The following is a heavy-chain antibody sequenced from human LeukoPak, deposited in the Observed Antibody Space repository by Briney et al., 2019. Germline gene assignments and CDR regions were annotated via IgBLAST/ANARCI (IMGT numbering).Heavy chain of an antibody. V-gene: IGHV3-23*01. Sequence: PGGSLRLSCAASGFTFSSYAMSWVRQAPGKGLEWVSAISGSGGSTYYADSVKGRFTISRDNSKNTLYLQMNSLRAEDTAVYYCAKSYGSGSYLYYFDYWGQGTLVTVSS. CDR3: AKSYGSGSYLYYFDY. CDR1: GFTFSSYA. J-gene: IGHJ4*02. D-gene: IGHD3-10*01. CDR2: ISGSGGST.